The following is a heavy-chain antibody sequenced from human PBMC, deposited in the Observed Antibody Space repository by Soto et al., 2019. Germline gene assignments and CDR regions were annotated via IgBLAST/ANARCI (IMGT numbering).Heavy chain of an antibody. CDR3: ARSKVNRSGMDV. Sequence: QVQLVQSGAEVKKPGSSVKVSCKASGGTFSSYAISWVRQAPGQGLEWMGGIIPIFGTANYAQKFQGRVXIXAXXSTSTAYMELSSLRSEDTAVYYCARSKVNRSGMDVWGQGTTVTVSS. CDR2: IIPIFGTA. CDR1: GGTFSSYA. V-gene: IGHV1-69*12. J-gene: IGHJ6*02. D-gene: IGHD4-17*01.